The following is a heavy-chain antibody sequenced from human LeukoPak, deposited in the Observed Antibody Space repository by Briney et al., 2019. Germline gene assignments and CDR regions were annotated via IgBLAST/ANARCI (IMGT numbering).Heavy chain of an antibody. V-gene: IGHV4-30-4*01. Sequence: SETLSLICTVSGGSISSGDYYWSWIRQPPGKGLEWIGYIYYSGSTYYNPSLKSRVTISVDTSKNQFSLKLSSVTAADTAVYYCARGKWELLVDYWGQGTLVTVSS. D-gene: IGHD1-26*01. CDR3: ARGKWELLVDY. CDR1: GGSISSGDYY. J-gene: IGHJ4*02. CDR2: IYYSGST.